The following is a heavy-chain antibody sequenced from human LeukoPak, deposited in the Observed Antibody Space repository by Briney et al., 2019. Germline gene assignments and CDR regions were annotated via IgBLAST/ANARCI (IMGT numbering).Heavy chain of an antibody. CDR2: IYPGDSDT. CDR1: GYSFTSYW. J-gene: IGHJ3*02. D-gene: IGHD5-18*01. V-gene: IGHV5-51*01. CDR3: ARRTGYSYGYSHAYDI. Sequence: GESLKISCKGSGYSFTSYWIGWVRQMPGKGLEWMGIIYPGDSDTRYSPSSQGQVAISADKSISTAYLQWSSLKASDTAMYYCARRTGYSYGYSHAYDIWGQGTMVTVSS.